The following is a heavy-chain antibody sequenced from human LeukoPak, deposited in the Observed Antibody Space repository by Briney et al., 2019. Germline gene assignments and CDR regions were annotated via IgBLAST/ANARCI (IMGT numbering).Heavy chain of an antibody. CDR1: GGSISSYY. V-gene: IGHV4-34*01. CDR2: INHSGST. D-gene: IGHD3-10*01. Sequence: SETLSLTCTVSGGSISSYYWSWIRQPPGKGLEWIGEINHSGSTDYNPSLKSRVTISVDTSKNQFSLKLSSVTAADTAVYYCARRRVTMVRGVISHYYYYMDVWGKGTTVTISS. CDR3: ARRRVTMVRGVISHYYYYMDV. J-gene: IGHJ6*03.